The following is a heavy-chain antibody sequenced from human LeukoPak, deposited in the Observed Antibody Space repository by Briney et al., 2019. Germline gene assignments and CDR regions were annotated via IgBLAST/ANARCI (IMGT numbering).Heavy chain of an antibody. D-gene: IGHD3-10*01. CDR3: ARDLVSTLWFGGEGFDP. CDR2: IYYSGST. V-gene: IGHV4-59*12. CDR1: YASMNNYH. J-gene: IGHJ5*02. Sequence: SETLSLTCIVSYASMNNYHRSWIRQPPGKGLESIGSIYYSGSTYYNPTLKSRVTISVDTSRNQFSLKLSSVTAADTAVYYCARDLVSTLWFGGEGFDPWGQGTLVTVSS.